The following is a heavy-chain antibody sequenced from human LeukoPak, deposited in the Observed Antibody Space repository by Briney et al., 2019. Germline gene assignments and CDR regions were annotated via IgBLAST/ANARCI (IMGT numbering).Heavy chain of an antibody. CDR3: VRDGWTAYDVFDI. D-gene: IGHD5-18*01. V-gene: IGHV4-59*01. CDR1: GVSISSYY. Sequence: PSETLSLTCTVSGVSISSYYWSWIRQPPGKGLEWIGYIYYSGSTNYNPSLKSRVTISVDTSKNQFSLKLISVTAADTAVYYCVRDGWTAYDVFDIWGQGTMVTVSS. CDR2: IYYSGST. J-gene: IGHJ3*02.